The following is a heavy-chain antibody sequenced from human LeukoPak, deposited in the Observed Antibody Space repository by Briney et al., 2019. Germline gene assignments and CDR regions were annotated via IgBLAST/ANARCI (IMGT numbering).Heavy chain of an antibody. D-gene: IGHD6-6*01. CDR3: ARDTSSSSSRGYFDY. CDR2: INPNSGGT. CDR1: GYTFTGYY. J-gene: IGHJ4*02. Sequence: ASVKVSCKASGYTFTGYYMHWVRQAPGQGPEWMGWINPNSGGTNYAQKFQGRVTMTRDTSISTAYMELSRLRSDDTAVYYCARDTSSSSSRGYFDYWGQGTLVTVSS. V-gene: IGHV1-2*02.